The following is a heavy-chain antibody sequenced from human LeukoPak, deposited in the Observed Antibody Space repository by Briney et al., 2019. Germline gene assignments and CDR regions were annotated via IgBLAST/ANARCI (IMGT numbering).Heavy chain of an antibody. CDR3: ARAYYYGMDV. J-gene: IGHJ6*02. CDR1: GGSISSYY. Sequence: SETLSLTCTVSGGSISSYYWSWIRQPPGKGLEWIGYIYYSGSTNYNPSLKSRVTISVDTSKNQFSLKLSSVTAADTAVYYCARAYYYGMDVWGQGTTVTVSS. CDR2: IYYSGST. V-gene: IGHV4-59*01.